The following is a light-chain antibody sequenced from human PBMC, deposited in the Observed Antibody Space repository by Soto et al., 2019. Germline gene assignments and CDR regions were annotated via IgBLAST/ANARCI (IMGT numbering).Light chain of an antibody. CDR2: AAS. CDR3: QYYGTSVFI. J-gene: IGKJ4*01. V-gene: IGKV3-20*01. CDR1: QSVGSRY. Sequence: EIVLTHSPGTLSLSPGERVTLSSSASQSVGSRYLAWYQQKPGQAPRLLIYAASTRATGIPDRFSGSGSGTAFTLTITRLEPEDIAVYYCQYYGTSVFIFGGGTKVDIK.